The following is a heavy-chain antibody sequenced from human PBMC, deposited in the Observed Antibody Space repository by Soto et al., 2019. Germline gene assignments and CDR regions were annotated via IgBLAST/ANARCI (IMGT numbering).Heavy chain of an antibody. J-gene: IGHJ6*02. Sequence: QVQLVQSGAEVKKPGSSVKVSSKASGGTFSSYAISWVRQAPGQGLEWMGGIIPIFGTANYAQKFQGRVTITADESTSTAYMERSSLRSEDTAVYYCAVVDTAYGMDVWGQGTTVTVSS. D-gene: IGHD5-18*01. CDR3: AVVDTAYGMDV. V-gene: IGHV1-69*01. CDR1: GGTFSSYA. CDR2: IIPIFGTA.